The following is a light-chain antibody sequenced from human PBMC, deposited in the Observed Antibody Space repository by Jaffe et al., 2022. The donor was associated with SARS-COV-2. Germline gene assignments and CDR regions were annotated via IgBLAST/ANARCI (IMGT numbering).Light chain of an antibody. Sequence: EIVLTQSPGTLSLSPGERATLSCRASQSVGSYLAWYQQKPGQAPRLLIYDASNRAAGVPPSFSGSGSGTDFTLTISSLEPEDFAVYYCQQRSTWPLTFGGGTKVEIK. J-gene: IGKJ4*01. CDR2: DAS. V-gene: IGKV3-11*01. CDR3: QQRSTWPLT. CDR1: QSVGSY.